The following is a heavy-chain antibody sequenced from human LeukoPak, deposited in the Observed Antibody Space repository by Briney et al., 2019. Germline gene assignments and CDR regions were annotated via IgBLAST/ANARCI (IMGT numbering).Heavy chain of an antibody. CDR3: ARRFHYGMDV. V-gene: IGHV4-59*08. CDR2: IYYSGST. J-gene: IGHJ6*02. Sequence: SETLSLTCTVSGGPISSYYWSWIRQPPGKGLEWIGYIYYSGSTNYNPSLKSRVTISVDTSKNQSSLKLSSVTAADTAVYYCARRFHYGMDVWGQGTTVTVSS. CDR1: GGPISSYY.